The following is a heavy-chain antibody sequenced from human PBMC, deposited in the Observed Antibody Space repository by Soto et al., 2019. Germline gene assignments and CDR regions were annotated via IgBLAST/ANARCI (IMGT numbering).Heavy chain of an antibody. V-gene: IGHV3-11*06. D-gene: IGHD3-9*01. J-gene: IGHJ5*02. CDR3: VRLVSRRYFDP. CDR1: GFKFADYY. Sequence: QEQLVESGGGLVKPCWTLRLSCAASGFKFADYYMSWVSQATGKGMEYIAYISSLNHYKHYADSGKGRFTVSIDKARNSLPLPLSSLRYEATAVYYCVRLVSRRYFDPWGRGTMVTVSS. CDR2: ISSLNHYK.